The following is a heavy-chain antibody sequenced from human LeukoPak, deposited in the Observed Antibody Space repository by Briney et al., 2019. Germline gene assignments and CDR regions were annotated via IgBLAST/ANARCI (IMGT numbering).Heavy chain of an antibody. CDR3: AKDHVILRRNDAFDI. Sequence: GGSLRLSCAASGFTFSSYAMNWVRQAPGKGLEWVSAISGSGGSTYYADSAKGRFTVSRDNSKNTLYLQMNSLRAEDTALYYCAKDHVILRRNDAFDIWGQGTMVTVSS. J-gene: IGHJ3*02. D-gene: IGHD3-3*01. CDR1: GFTFSSYA. CDR2: ISGSGGST. V-gene: IGHV3-23*01.